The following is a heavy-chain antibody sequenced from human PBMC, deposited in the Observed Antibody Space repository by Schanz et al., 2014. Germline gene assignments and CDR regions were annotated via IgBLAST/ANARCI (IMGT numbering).Heavy chain of an antibody. Sequence: EVQLVESGGGLVQPGGSLRLSCAASGFAFDTYCMSWVRQAPGKGLEWVANIKHDGREKYYVDSVKGRFTISRDNAKNSMYLEMNSLRAEDTAVFYCARVGGTYYDFWSGVPPTVMHDGFDIWGQGTMVTVS. J-gene: IGHJ3*02. CDR1: GFAFDTYC. CDR2: IKHDGREK. V-gene: IGHV3-7*01. CDR3: ARVGGTYYDFWSGVPPTVMHDGFDI. D-gene: IGHD3-3*01.